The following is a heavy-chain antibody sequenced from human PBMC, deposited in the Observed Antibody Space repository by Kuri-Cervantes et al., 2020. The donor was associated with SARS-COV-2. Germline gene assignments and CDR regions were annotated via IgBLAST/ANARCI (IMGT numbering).Heavy chain of an antibody. CDR1: GFTFSSYS. CDR2: IWYDGSNK. J-gene: IGHJ6*03. V-gene: IGHV3-33*08. Sequence: GESLKISCAASGFTFSSYSMNWVRQAPGKGLEWVAVIWYDGSNKYYADSVKGRFTISRDNSKNTLYLQMNSLRAEDTAVYYCARGRVGATYYYYYMDIWGKGTTVTVSS. CDR3: ARGRVGATYYYYYMDI. D-gene: IGHD1-26*01.